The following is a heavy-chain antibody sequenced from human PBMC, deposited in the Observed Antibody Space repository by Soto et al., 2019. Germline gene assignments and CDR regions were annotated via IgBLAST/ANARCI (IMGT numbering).Heavy chain of an antibody. CDR2: IIPIFGTA. CDR3: ARVRIATAGYYYYYGIDV. D-gene: IGHD6-13*01. CDR1: GGTFSSYA. V-gene: IGHV1-69*06. Sequence: QVQLVQSGAEVKKPGSSVKVSCKASGGTFSSYAISWVRQAPGQGLEWRGGIIPIFGTANYAQKFQGRVTINADKSTITAYMELSSLRSDDTAVYYCARVRIATAGYYYYYGIDVWGQGTKVTVSS. J-gene: IGHJ6*02.